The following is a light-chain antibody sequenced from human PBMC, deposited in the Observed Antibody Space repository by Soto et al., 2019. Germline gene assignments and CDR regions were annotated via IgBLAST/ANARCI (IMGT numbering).Light chain of an antibody. V-gene: IGKV1-5*01. CDR2: DVS. J-gene: IGKJ1*01. CDR3: QQYNTFWT. Sequence: VHMTQSASTLSASVGYRVTITCRASQTINYWLAWYQQKPGKAPKLLIYDVSTLGSGVPSRFSGSASGTDFTLTISGLQPDDSATYYCQQYNTFWTFGQGTKV. CDR1: QTINYW.